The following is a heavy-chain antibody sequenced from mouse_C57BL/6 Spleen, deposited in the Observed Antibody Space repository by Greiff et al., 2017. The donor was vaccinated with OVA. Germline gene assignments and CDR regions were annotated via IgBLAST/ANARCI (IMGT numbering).Heavy chain of an antibody. J-gene: IGHJ2*01. V-gene: IGHV5-6*01. CDR1: GFTFSSYG. CDR3: SRQTVTNYFDY. D-gene: IGHD2-2*01. CDR2: ISRGGSYT. Sequence: EVQLVESGGDLVKPGGSLKLSCAASGFTFSSYGMSWVRQTPDKRLDWVATISRGGSYTYYPDSVKRRITISINNAKNTLYLQMSSLKTEDTAMYYCSRQTVTNYFDYWGQGTTLTVSS.